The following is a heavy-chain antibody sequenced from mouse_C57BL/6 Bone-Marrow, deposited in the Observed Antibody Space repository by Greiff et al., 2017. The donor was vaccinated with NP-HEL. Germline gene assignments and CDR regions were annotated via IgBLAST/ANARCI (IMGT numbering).Heavy chain of an antibody. CDR1: GYTFTNYW. J-gene: IGHJ2*01. D-gene: IGHD4-1*01. CDR2: IYPGGGYP. Sequence: VKLQESGAELVRPGTSVKMSCKASGYTFTNYWIGWAKQRPGHGLEWIGDIYPGGGYPKYNEKFNGKAPLTADKTSSTAYMQFSSLTSEDSAIYYCARGGNWAYYFDYWGQGTTLTVSS. V-gene: IGHV1-63*01. CDR3: ARGGNWAYYFDY.